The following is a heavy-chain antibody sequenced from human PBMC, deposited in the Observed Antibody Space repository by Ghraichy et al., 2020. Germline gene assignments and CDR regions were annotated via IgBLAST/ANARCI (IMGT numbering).Heavy chain of an antibody. D-gene: IGHD6-19*01. CDR3: ARQSSYSSGWYFDY. J-gene: IGHJ4*02. CDR2: IYTSGST. CDR1: GGSISSYY. V-gene: IGHV4-4*09. Sequence: SETLSLTCTVSGGSISSYYWSWIRQPPGKGLEWIGYIYTSGSTNYNPSLKSRVTISVDTSKNQFSLKLSSVTAADTAVYYCARQSSYSSGWYFDYWGQGTLVTVSS.